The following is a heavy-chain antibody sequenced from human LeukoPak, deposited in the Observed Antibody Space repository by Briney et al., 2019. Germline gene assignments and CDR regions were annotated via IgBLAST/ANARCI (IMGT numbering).Heavy chain of an antibody. CDR2: ISSSSSYT. CDR1: GFTFSSYS. J-gene: IGHJ4*02. CDR3: ARGGHIVVVPAAIDY. V-gene: IGHV3-21*01. Sequence: GGSLRLSCAASGFTFSSYSMNWVRQAPGKGLEWVSSISSSSSYTYYADPVKGRFTISRDNAKNSLYLQMNSLRAEDTAVYYCARGGHIVVVPAAIDYWGQGTLVTVSS. D-gene: IGHD2-2*01.